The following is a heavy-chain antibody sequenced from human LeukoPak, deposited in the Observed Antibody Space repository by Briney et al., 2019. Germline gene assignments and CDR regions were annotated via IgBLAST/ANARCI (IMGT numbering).Heavy chain of an antibody. Sequence: ASVKVFWKVSGYTLTQLSVHWVRQAPGKGLEWVGGFDVEDGEIIYAQKFQGRVTMTEDTSTDTAYMELSSLRSEDTAVYYCATNRQIMILGVVIMPAFDIWGQGTMVTVSS. CDR3: ATNRQIMILGVVIMPAFDI. CDR2: FDVEDGEI. J-gene: IGHJ3*02. CDR1: GYTLTQLS. V-gene: IGHV1-24*01. D-gene: IGHD3-3*01.